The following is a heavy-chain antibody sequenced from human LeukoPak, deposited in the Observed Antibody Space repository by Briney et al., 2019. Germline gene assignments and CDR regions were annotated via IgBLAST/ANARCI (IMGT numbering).Heavy chain of an antibody. D-gene: IGHD6-13*01. Sequence: SETLSLTCTVSGGSISSYYWSWIRQPPGKGLEWIGYIYSSGSTNYNPSLRSRFTISVDTSKNQFSLKLSSVTAADTAVYYCARGLAAAGPEGYWGQGTLVTVSS. CDR1: GGSISSYY. V-gene: IGHV4-59*01. CDR2: IYSSGST. CDR3: ARGLAAAGPEGY. J-gene: IGHJ4*02.